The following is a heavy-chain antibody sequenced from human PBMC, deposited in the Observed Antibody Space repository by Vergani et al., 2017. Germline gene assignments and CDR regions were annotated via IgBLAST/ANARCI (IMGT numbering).Heavy chain of an antibody. V-gene: IGHV4-34*01. CDR2: IRHDGIT. D-gene: IGHD2-8*02. CDR3: ARRGPLFGGVPRLGLWFDP. CDR1: GGSFNDYW. Sequence: QAQLQQWGAGLLKPSETLSLTCAIYGGSFNDYWWTWIRQPPGKGLEWIGEIRHDGITHYSPSLKSRVTISIDTSTHQFSLNLRSVTAADTDVYYCARRGPLFGGVPRLGLWFDPWGQGTLVTVSS. J-gene: IGHJ5*02.